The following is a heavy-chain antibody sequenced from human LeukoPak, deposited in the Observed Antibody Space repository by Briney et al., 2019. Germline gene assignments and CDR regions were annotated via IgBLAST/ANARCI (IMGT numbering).Heavy chain of an antibody. CDR2: IYYSGST. V-gene: IGHV4-59*08. CDR1: GGSISSYY. J-gene: IGHJ4*02. Sequence: PSETLSLTCTVSGGSISSYYWSWIRQPPGKGLEWIGYIYYSGSTNYNPSLKSRVTISVDTSKNQFSLKLSSVTAADTAVYYCARLVPTRDSSGWYYFDYWGQGTLVTVSS. D-gene: IGHD6-19*01. CDR3: ARLVPTRDSSGWYYFDY.